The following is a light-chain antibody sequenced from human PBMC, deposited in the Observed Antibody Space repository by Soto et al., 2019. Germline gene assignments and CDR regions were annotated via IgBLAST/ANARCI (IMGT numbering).Light chain of an antibody. CDR3: QQYNIWWA. Sequence: EIGMTQSPATLSVSPGERVTLSCRASLSVSSNLAWYQQKPGQAPRLLIYGASTRDVGIPARVSGSGSGREFTLKISSLLSEDFAIYYCQQYNIWWAFGQGTTGDIK. V-gene: IGKV3-15*01. CDR1: LSVSSN. J-gene: IGKJ1*01. CDR2: GAS.